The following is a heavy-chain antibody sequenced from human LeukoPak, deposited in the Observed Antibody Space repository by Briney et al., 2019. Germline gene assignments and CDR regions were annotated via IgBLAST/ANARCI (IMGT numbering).Heavy chain of an antibody. CDR1: GYTFTSYD. D-gene: IGHD3-22*01. CDR3: ARYSPPGGITMIVSNAFDI. CDR2: MNPNSGNT. J-gene: IGHJ3*02. Sequence: ASVKVSCKASGYTFTSYDINWVRQATGQGLEWMGWMNPNSGNTGYAQKFQGRVTMTRNTSISTAYMELSSLRSEDTAVYYCARYSPPGGITMIVSNAFDIWGQGTMVTVSS. V-gene: IGHV1-8*01.